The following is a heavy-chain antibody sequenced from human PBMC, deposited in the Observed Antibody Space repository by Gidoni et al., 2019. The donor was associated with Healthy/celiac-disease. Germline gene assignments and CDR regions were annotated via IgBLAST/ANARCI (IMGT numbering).Heavy chain of an antibody. D-gene: IGHD4-17*01. CDR3: AREGDYGDPPFDY. J-gene: IGHJ4*02. CDR1: GFTFSSYW. V-gene: IGHV3-7*01. CDR2: IKQDGSEK. Sequence: EVQLVESGGGLVQPGGSLRLSCAASGFTFSSYWMSWVRQAPGKGLEWVANIKQDGSEKYYVDSVKGRFTISRDNAKNSLYLQMNSLRAEDTAVYYCAREGDYGDPPFDYWGQGTLVTVSS.